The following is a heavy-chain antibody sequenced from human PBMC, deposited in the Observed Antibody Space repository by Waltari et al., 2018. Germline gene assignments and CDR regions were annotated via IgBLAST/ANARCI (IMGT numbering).Heavy chain of an antibody. CDR2: INPNTGGT. V-gene: IGHV1-2*02. CDR1: GYTFTAYY. J-gene: IGHJ5*02. Sequence: QVQLVQSGAEVKKPGASVKVSCKASGYTFTAYYVNWVRQAPGQGLEWMGWINPNTGGTNYAQNVQGRVTMTRDKSTSTAYMELNSLKSDDTAVYYCARDRPVDPWGQGTLITVSS. CDR3: ARDRPVDP.